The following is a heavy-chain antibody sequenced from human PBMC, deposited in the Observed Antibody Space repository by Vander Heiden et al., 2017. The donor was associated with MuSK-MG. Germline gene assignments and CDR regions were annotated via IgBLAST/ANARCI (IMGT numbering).Heavy chain of an antibody. D-gene: IGHD1-26*01. J-gene: IGHJ6*02. CDR2: INTPTGNP. CDR3: ARGQVGHYGMDV. CDR1: GYTFTYNS. V-gene: IGHV7-4-1*02. Sequence: QVQLVQSGSELKKPGASVKVSCQTSGYTFTYNSMNWVRQAPGQGLEWMGWINTPTGNPTYAHGFTGRFVFSSDTSVSTAYLQINNLKSEDSAVYYCARGQVGHYGMDVWGQGTTVTVSS.